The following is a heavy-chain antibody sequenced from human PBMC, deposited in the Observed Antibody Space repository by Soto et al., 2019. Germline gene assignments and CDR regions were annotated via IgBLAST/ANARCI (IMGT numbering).Heavy chain of an antibody. CDR2: VSWNSVTI. D-gene: IGHD3-10*01. CDR3: VRDHSTGMVMVGRDYDYFATDV. CDR1: AITFDDYA. Sequence: GGSLRCSGAASAITFDDYAMHWVRQAPGKGLGWVAGVSWNSVTIGYVDSVKGRFSIPSDDAKNALHLRMNSLRPEDTALYFCVRDHSTGMVMVGRDYDYFATDVWGQGTTVPAP. V-gene: IGHV3-9*01. J-gene: IGHJ6*02.